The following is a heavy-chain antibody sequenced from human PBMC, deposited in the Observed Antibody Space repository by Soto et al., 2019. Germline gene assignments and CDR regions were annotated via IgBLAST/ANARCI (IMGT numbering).Heavy chain of an antibody. CDR1: GYTFTSYG. J-gene: IGHJ6*03. D-gene: IGHD2-21*01. V-gene: IGHV1-18*01. CDR2: ISAYNGNT. CDR3: ARVFKSTVYYYYYYMDV. Sequence: ASVKVSCKASGYTFTSYGISWVRQAPGQGLEWMGWISAYNGNTNYAQKLQARVTMTTDTSTSTAYMELRSLRSDDTAVYYCARVFKSTVYYYYYYMDVRGKWTTVTVAS.